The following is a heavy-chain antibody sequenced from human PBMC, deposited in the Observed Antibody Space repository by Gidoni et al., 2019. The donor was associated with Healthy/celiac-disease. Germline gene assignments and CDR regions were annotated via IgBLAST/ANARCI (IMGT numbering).Heavy chain of an antibody. CDR2: ISAYNGNT. Sequence: QVQLVQSGAEVKKPGASVKVSCKASGYTFTSYGISWVRQAPGQGLEWMGWISAYNGNTNYAQKLQGRVTMTTDTSTSTAYMELRSLRSDDTAVYYCARGVLRYFDWSSPAYYFDYWGQGTLVTVSS. J-gene: IGHJ4*02. V-gene: IGHV1-18*01. D-gene: IGHD3-9*01. CDR3: ARGVLRYFDWSSPAYYFDY. CDR1: GYTFTSYG.